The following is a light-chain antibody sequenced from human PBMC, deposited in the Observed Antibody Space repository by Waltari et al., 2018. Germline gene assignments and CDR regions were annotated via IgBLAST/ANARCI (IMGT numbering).Light chain of an antibody. V-gene: IGKV3-20*01. Sequence: EIVLTQSPATLSLSPGEGATLSCRASESVRSYLAWYQQKPGQAPRLLIYDASSRATGIPDRFSGSGSGTDFTLTISRLEPEDFAVYYCQQYGSSSITFGQGTRLEIK. CDR1: ESVRSY. CDR3: QQYGSSSIT. J-gene: IGKJ5*01. CDR2: DAS.